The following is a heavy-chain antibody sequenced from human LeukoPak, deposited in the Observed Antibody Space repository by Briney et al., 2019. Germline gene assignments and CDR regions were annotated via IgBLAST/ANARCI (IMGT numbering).Heavy chain of an antibody. Sequence: KSSETLSLTCTVSGGSMNPYFWSWVRQPPGKGLEWIGYVYTNDGSTKYNPSLKSRVTMSVDTSKNQISLKLSSVTAADTAIYYCARRQTYFDYWGQGTLVTVSS. CDR1: GGSMNPYF. J-gene: IGHJ4*02. CDR2: VYTNDGST. V-gene: IGHV4-4*09. CDR3: ARRQTYFDY.